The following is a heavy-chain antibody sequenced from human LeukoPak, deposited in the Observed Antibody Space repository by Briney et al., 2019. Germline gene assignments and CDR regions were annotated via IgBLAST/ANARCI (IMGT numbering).Heavy chain of an antibody. Sequence: SETLSLTCTVSGGSISSYYWSWIRQPPGKGLEWIGYIYYSGSTNYNPSLKSRVTISVDTSKNQFSLKLSSVTAADTAVYYCARGLEQWLVNYFDYWGQGTLVTVSS. J-gene: IGHJ4*02. CDR2: IYYSGST. D-gene: IGHD6-19*01. CDR1: GGSISSYY. CDR3: ARGLEQWLVNYFDY. V-gene: IGHV4-59*08.